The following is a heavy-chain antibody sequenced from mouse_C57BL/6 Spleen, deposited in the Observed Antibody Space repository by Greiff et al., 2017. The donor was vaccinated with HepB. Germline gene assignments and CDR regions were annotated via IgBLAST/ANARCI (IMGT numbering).Heavy chain of an antibody. V-gene: IGHV1-19*01. Sequence: EVQLQQSGPVLVKPGASVKMSCKASGYTFTDYYMNWVKQSHGKSLEWIGVINPYNGGTSYNQKFKGKATLTVDKSSSTAYMELNSLTSEDSAVYYCAPYGYDEKRPWCAYGGQGTLVTVSA. J-gene: IGHJ3*01. CDR1: GYTFTDYY. D-gene: IGHD2-2*01. CDR2: INPYNGGT. CDR3: APYGYDEKRPWCAY.